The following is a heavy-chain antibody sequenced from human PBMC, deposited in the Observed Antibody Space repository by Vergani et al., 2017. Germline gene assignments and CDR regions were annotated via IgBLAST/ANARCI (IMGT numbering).Heavy chain of an antibody. CDR3: ARXFFPGLGVPDAFDI. CDR2: ISSSSGYI. J-gene: IGHJ3*02. D-gene: IGHD2-8*02. Sequence: EVQLVESGGGLVKPGGSLRLSCAASGFTFSSYSMNWVRQAPGQGLEWVSSISSSSGYIYYADYVKGRFTISRDNAKNSLYLQMNSLRAEDTAVYYCARXFFPGLGVPDAFDIWGQGTMVTVSS. CDR1: GFTFSSYS. V-gene: IGHV3-21*01.